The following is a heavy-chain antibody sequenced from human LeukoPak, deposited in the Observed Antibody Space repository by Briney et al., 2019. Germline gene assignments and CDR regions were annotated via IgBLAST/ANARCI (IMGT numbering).Heavy chain of an antibody. CDR3: ARFLNLIDIRFDY. Sequence: KSSETLSLTCTVSGGSISSYYWSWIRQPPGKGLEWIGYIYYSGSTNYNPSLKSRVTISVDTSKNQFSLKLSSVTAADTAVYYCARFLNLIDIRFDYWGQGTLVTVSS. D-gene: IGHD2-15*01. CDR1: GGSISSYY. J-gene: IGHJ4*02. V-gene: IGHV4-59*01. CDR2: IYYSGST.